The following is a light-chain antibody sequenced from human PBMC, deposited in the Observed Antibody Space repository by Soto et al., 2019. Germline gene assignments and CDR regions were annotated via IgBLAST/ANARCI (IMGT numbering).Light chain of an antibody. CDR3: QSYDNSLSASL. CDR2: GNT. J-gene: IGLJ3*02. V-gene: IGLV1-40*01. CDR1: SSNIGANYD. Sequence: QSALTQPPSVSGAPGQRVTISCTGSSSNIGANYDVHWYQHLPGTAPKLLIYGNTNRPSGVPDRFSGSKSGTSASLAITGLQPEDEADYYCQSYDNSLSASLFGGGTKLTVL.